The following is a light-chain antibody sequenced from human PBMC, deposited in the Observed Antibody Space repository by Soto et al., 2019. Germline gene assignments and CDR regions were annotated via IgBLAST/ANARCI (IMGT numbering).Light chain of an antibody. J-gene: IGKJ1*01. CDR3: QQSYSGLVA. Sequence: IQMTQSPSSLSASVGDRVTITCRASQGIRNDLGWYQQKPGKAPELLIYAASTLQSGVPSRFSGSGSGTDFTLTISSLQPEDSASYYCQQSYSGLVAFGQGTKVDIK. CDR1: QGIRND. CDR2: AAS. V-gene: IGKV1-39*01.